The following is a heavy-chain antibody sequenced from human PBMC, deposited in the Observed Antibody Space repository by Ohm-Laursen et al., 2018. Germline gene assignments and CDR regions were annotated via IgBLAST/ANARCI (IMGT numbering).Heavy chain of an antibody. CDR2: ISWNSGSI. J-gene: IGHJ4*02. D-gene: IGHD3-3*01. CDR1: GFTFDDYA. CDR3: AKSLVRFLEWLPYFDY. V-gene: IGHV3-9*01. Sequence: SLRLSCTASGFTFDDYAMHWVRQAPGEGLEWVSGISWNSGSIGYADSVKGRFTISRDNAKNSLYLQMNSLRAEDTALYYCAKSLVRFLEWLPYFDYWGQGTLVTVSS.